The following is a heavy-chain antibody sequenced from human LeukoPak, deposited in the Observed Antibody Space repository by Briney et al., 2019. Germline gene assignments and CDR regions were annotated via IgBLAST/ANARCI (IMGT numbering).Heavy chain of an antibody. V-gene: IGHV4-39*07. CDR3: ARDRDSSSYFDY. CDR2: IYYSGST. CDR1: GGSISSSSSY. J-gene: IGHJ4*02. Sequence: SETLSLTCTVSGGSISSSSSYWGWIRQPPGKGLEWIGSIYYSGSTYYNPSLKSRVTISVDTSKNQFSLKLSSVTAADTAVYYCARDRDSSSYFDYWGQGTLVTVSS. D-gene: IGHD6-6*01.